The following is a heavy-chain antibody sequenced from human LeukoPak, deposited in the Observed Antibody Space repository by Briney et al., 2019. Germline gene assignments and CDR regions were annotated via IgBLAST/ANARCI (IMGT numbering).Heavy chain of an antibody. V-gene: IGHV3-30-3*01. CDR3: TRDMIRGVPDYIDY. D-gene: IGHD3-10*01. CDR1: GFRFSSYD. J-gene: IGHJ4*02. CDR2: ISAEGDIQ. Sequence: GGSLRLSCAATGFRFSSYDMHWVRQAPGKGLEWVAAISAEGDIQIYLDSVMGRFTISRDNSKSTLYLQMNSLRIEDSGFYYCTRDMIRGVPDYIDYWGQGTLVTVSS.